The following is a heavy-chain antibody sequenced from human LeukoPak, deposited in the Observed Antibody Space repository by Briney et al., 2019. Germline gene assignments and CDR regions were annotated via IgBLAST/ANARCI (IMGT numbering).Heavy chain of an antibody. CDR3: PRDDVSYDFWSGYYPYYFDY. V-gene: IGHV4-59*11. CDR1: GVSISSHY. Sequence: WETLSLTCTVSGVSISSHYWSWIRQPPGKGLEWIWYIYYSGSTNYNPSLKSRVTISVNTSKNQFSLKLRSVTAADTAVYYCPRDDVSYDFWSGYYPYYFDYWGQGTLVTVSS. CDR2: IYYSGST. D-gene: IGHD3-3*01. J-gene: IGHJ4*02.